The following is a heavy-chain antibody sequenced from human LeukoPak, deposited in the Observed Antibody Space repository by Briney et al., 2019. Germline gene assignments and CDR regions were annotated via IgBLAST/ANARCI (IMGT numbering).Heavy chain of an antibody. CDR1: GFTFSSYA. D-gene: IGHD3-9*01. Sequence: GGSLRLSCAASGFTFSSYAMSWVRQAPGKGLEWVSSISSSSSYIYYADSVKGRFTISRDNSKNTLYLQMNSLRAEDTAVYYCAKAAGGYDILTGYYYYYMDVWGKGTTVTVSS. CDR3: AKAAGGYDILTGYYYYYMDV. V-gene: IGHV3-23*01. J-gene: IGHJ6*03. CDR2: ISSSSSYI.